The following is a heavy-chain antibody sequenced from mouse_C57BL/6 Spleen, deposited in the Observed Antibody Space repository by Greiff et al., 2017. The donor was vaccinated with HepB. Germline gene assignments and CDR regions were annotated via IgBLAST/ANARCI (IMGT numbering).Heavy chain of an antibody. J-gene: IGHJ3*01. V-gene: IGHV5-4*01. CDR2: ISAGGSYT. D-gene: IGHD1-1*01. Sequence: EVQGVESGGGLVKPGGSLKLSCAASGFTFSSYAMSWVRQTPEKRLEWVATISAGGSYTYYPDNVKGRFTISRDNSKNNLYLQMSHLKSEDTAMYYCARDKSSYAGLAYWGQGTLVTVSA. CDR1: GFTFSSYA. CDR3: ARDKSSYAGLAY.